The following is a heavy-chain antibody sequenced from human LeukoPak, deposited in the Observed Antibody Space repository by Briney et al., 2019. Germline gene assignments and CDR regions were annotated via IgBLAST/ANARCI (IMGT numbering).Heavy chain of an antibody. Sequence: SVTVSCTASGGTFSSYAISWVRQAPGQGLEWMGGIIPIFGTANYAQKFQGRVTITADESTSTAYMELSSLRSEDTAVYYCARDGSAVAGYNWFDPWGQGTLVTVSS. J-gene: IGHJ5*02. CDR3: ARDGSAVAGYNWFDP. CDR1: GGTFSSYA. D-gene: IGHD6-19*01. CDR2: IIPIFGTA. V-gene: IGHV1-69*01.